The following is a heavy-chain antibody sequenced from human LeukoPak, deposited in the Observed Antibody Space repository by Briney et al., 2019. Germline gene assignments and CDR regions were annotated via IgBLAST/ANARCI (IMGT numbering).Heavy chain of an antibody. CDR2: IYSGGST. Sequence: GGSLRLSCAASGFTVSSNYMNWVRQAPGKGLEWVSVIYSGGSTYYADSVKGRFTISRDNSKNTLYLQMNSLRADDTAVYYCARDLRDCSGGSCYWGQGTLVTVSS. CDR3: ARDLRDCSGGSCY. CDR1: GFTVSSNY. J-gene: IGHJ4*02. D-gene: IGHD2-15*01. V-gene: IGHV3-66*01.